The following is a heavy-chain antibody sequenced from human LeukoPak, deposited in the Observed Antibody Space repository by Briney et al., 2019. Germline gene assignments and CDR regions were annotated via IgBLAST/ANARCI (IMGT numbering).Heavy chain of an antibody. CDR2: ISSCGSLI. CDR3: ARASHPGGWFDP. D-gene: IGHD3-10*01. V-gene: IGHV3-11*04. J-gene: IGHJ5*02. Sequence: GGSLRLSCAASGFTFSDYYMSWIRQAPGKGLEWLSYISSCGSLIYYADSVKGRFTISRDNAKNSLYLQMNSLTAEDTAVYYCARASHPGGWFDPWGQGTLVTVSS. CDR1: GFTFSDYY.